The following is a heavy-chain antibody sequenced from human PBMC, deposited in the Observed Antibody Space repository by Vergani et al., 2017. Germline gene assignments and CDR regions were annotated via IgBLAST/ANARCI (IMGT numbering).Heavy chain of an antibody. Sequence: QVQLVQSGAEVKKPGASVKVSCKASGYTFTSYYMHWVRQAPGQGLEWMGIINPSGGSTSYAQKFQGRVTMTRDTSTSTVYMELSSLRSEDTAVYYCARDRIVVVPAASYYYYYMDVWGKGTTVTVSS. J-gene: IGHJ6*03. D-gene: IGHD2-2*01. CDR1: GYTFTSYY. CDR2: INPSGGST. V-gene: IGHV1-46*01. CDR3: ARDRIVVVPAASYYYYYMDV.